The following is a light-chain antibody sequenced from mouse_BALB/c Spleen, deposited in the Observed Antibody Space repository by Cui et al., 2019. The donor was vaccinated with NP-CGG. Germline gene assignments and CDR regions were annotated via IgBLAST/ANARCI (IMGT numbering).Light chain of an antibody. CDR1: TGAVKMCNY. J-gene: IGLJ1*01. Sequence: QAVVTQESPPTTSPGETVTLTCRPSTGAVKMCNYANWVQEKPDHLFTGLIGGTNNRAPGVPARFSGSLIGDKAALTITGAQTEDEAIYFCALWYSNHWVFGGGTKLTVL. CDR2: GTN. V-gene: IGLV1*01. CDR3: ALWYSNHWV.